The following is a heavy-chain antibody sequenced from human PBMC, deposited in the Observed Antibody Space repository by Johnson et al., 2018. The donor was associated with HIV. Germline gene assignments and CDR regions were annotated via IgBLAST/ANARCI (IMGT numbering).Heavy chain of an antibody. CDR2: IQQDGSEK. V-gene: IGHV3-7*01. J-gene: IGHJ3*02. D-gene: IGHD2-15*01. Sequence: VQLVESGGGVVQPGRSLRLSCAASGFTFSSYGMHWVRQAPGKGLEWVANIQQDGSEKYYVDSVKGRFTISRDNAKNTLYLQMNSLRAEDTAVYYCARDDGGGGDAFDIWGQGTMVTVSS. CDR3: ARDDGGGGDAFDI. CDR1: GFTFSSYG.